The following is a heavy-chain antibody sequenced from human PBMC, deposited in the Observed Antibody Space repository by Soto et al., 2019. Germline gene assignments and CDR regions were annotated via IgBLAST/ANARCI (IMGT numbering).Heavy chain of an antibody. Sequence: QVQLVESGGGVVQPGRSLRLSCAASGFTFSSYGMHWVRQAPGKGLEWVAVISYDGSNKYYADSVKGRFTISRDNSKNTLYLQMNSLRAEDTAVYYCAKDLGGCGMDVWGQGTTVTVSS. V-gene: IGHV3-30*18. CDR2: ISYDGSNK. J-gene: IGHJ6*02. CDR3: AKDLGGCGMDV. D-gene: IGHD6-25*01. CDR1: GFTFSSYG.